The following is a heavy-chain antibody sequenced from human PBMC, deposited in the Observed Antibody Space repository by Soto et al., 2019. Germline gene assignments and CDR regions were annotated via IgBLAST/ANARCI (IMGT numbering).Heavy chain of an antibody. CDR1: GYNSTAFW. CDR3: AVVHKNWCDS. CDR2: IDHSETYT. D-gene: IGHD2-15*01. J-gene: IGHJ5*01. V-gene: IGHV5-10-1*01. Sequence: GESLKISCKASGYNSTAFWIHWVLQRIGKGLAGLGKIDHSETYTNCGPFIEDTVTSSADKALTTACPQWRSLRSSDTALYFYAVVHKNWCDSWGQGTMVTVSS.